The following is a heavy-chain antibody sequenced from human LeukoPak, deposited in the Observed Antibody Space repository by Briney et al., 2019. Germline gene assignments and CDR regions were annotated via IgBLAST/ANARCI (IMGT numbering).Heavy chain of an antibody. J-gene: IGHJ3*02. V-gene: IGHV3-21*01. CDR3: ASRYCTSTNCYAFDI. CDR1: GFTLSSYA. CDR2: ISTSSSYI. Sequence: GGSLRLSCAASGFTLSSYAMSWVRQAPGKGLDWVSYISTSSSYIYYADSVQGRSTISRDNAENSLFLQMNSLRAEDTAVYYCASRYCTSTNCYAFDIWGQGTMVTVSS. D-gene: IGHD2-2*01.